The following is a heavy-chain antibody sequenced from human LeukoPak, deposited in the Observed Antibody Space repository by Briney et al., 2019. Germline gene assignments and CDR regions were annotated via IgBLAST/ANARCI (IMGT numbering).Heavy chain of an antibody. CDR2: ISGSGGST. CDR3: AKLGTMVREL. J-gene: IGHJ4*02. V-gene: IGHV3-23*01. D-gene: IGHD3-10*01. CDR1: GFTFSSYA. Sequence: GGSLGLSCAASGFTFSSYAMTWVRQAPGKGLEWVSAISGSGGSTYYADSVKGRFTISRDNSKNTLYLQMNSLRAEDTAVYYCAKLGTMVRELWGQGTLVTVSS.